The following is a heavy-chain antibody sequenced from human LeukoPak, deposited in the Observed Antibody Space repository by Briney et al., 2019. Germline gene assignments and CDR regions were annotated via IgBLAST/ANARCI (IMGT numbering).Heavy chain of an antibody. CDR2: LRNKANSYTT. D-gene: IGHD1-26*01. CDR3: ARVGIVGATGYFDN. V-gene: IGHV3-72*01. CDR1: GFTFSDHY. J-gene: IGHJ4*02. Sequence: PGGSLRLSCAASGFTFSDHYMDWVRQAPGKGLEWVGRLRNKANSYTTGYAASVKGRFIISRDDSKNSLYLRMNSLKTEDTAVYYCARVGIVGATGYFDNWGQGTLVTVSS.